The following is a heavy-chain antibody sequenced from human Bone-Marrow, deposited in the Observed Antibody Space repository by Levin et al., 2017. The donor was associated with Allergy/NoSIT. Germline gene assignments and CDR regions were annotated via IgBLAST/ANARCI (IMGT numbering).Heavy chain of an antibody. D-gene: IGHD3-10*01. J-gene: IGHJ4*02. CDR1: GFTVSNNQ. CDR3: ERDVFRIINDC. CDR2: IYSNGVT. V-gene: IGHV3-66*01. Sequence: GGSLRLSCAASGFTVSNNQMNWVRQFPGKGLEWVSLIYSNGVTNYADSVKGRFIISRDNSKNTLYLQMNSLRAEDTAIYYCERDVFRIINDCWGQGTLVTVSS.